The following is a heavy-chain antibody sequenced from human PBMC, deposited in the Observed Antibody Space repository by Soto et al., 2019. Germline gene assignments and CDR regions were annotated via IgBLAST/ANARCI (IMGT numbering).Heavy chain of an antibody. D-gene: IGHD4-17*01. V-gene: IGHV4-39*01. CDR3: ARRGATVTTRGYYYYYYMDV. CDR2: IDYSGST. Sequence: PSETLSLTCTVSGGSISSSSYYWGWIRQPPGKGLEWIGSIDYSGSTYYNPSLKSRVTISVDTSKNQFSLKLSSVTAADTAAYYCARRGATVTTRGYYYYYYMDVWGKGTTVTVSS. J-gene: IGHJ6*03. CDR1: GGSISSSSYY.